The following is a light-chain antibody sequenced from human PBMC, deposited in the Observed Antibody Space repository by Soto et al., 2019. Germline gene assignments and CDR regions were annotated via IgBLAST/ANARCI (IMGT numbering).Light chain of an antibody. CDR3: QKYNRTPRT. CDR1: QDISDH. Sequence: DFQMTQSPSSLSASVGDRVTITCRASQDISDHLAWYQHKPGKVPKLLIYEASTLQSGVPSRFSGGGSGTEFTLPINSRQPEDVATYYFQKYNRTPRTFGQGTKVELK. V-gene: IGKV1-27*01. CDR2: EAS. J-gene: IGKJ1*01.